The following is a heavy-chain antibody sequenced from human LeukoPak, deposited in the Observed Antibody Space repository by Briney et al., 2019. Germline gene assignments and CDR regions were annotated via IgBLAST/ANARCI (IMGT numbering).Heavy chain of an antibody. D-gene: IGHD3-3*01. J-gene: IGHJ4*02. CDR3: ASEYSYDFWSGYPEDY. CDR1: GFTFSSYS. V-gene: IGHV3-21*01. Sequence: GGSLRLSCAASGFTFSSYSMNWVRQAPGKGLEWVSSISSSSYIYYADSVKGRFTISRDNAKNSLYLQMNSLRAEDTAVYYCASEYSYDFWSGYPEDYWGQGTLVTVSS. CDR2: ISSSSYI.